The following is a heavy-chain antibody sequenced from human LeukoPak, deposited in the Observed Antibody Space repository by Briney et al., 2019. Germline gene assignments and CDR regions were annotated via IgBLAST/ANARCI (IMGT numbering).Heavy chain of an antibody. Sequence: PGGSLRLSCAASGFTFSSYSMNWVRQAPGKGLEWVSYITSSSDSIQYADSVKGRFTISRDNAKNSLYLQMNSLRAEDTAVYYCAAIQLWTRGGDYWGQGTLVTVSS. CDR2: ITSSSDSI. CDR1: GFTFSSYS. D-gene: IGHD5-24*01. CDR3: AAIQLWTRGGDY. V-gene: IGHV3-48*01. J-gene: IGHJ4*02.